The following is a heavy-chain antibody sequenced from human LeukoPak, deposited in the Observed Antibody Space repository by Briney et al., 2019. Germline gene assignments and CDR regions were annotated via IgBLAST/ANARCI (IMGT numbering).Heavy chain of an antibody. CDR3: APEPYYDYVWGSYRYTADFDY. D-gene: IGHD3-16*02. Sequence: GGSLRLSCAASGFTFSSYGMSWVRQAPGKGLEWVAFIRYDGSNKYYADSVKGRFTISRDNSKNTLYLQMNSLRAEDTAVYYCAPEPYYDYVWGSYRYTADFDYWGQGTLVTVSS. V-gene: IGHV3-30*02. CDR2: IRYDGSNK. J-gene: IGHJ4*02. CDR1: GFTFSSYG.